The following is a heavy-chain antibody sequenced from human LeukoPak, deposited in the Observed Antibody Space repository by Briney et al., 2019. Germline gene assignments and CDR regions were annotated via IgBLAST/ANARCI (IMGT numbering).Heavy chain of an antibody. CDR1: GYTFTGYY. D-gene: IGHD4-17*01. V-gene: IGHV1-2*02. CDR2: ISPNSGGT. CDR3: ARGHDYGDYRNWFDP. Sequence: VASVKVSCKASGYTFTGYYMHWVRQAPGQGLEWMGWISPNSGGTNYAQKFQGRVTMTRGTSISTAYMELSRLRSDDTAVYYCARGHDYGDYRNWFDPWGQGTLVTVSS. J-gene: IGHJ5*02.